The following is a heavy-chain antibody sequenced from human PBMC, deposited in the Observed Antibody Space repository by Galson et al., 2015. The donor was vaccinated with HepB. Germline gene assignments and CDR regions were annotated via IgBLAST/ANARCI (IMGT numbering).Heavy chain of an antibody. Sequence: SLRLSCAASGFTFSSYAMHWVRQAPGKGLEWVAVISYDGSNKYYADSVKGRFTISRDNSKNTLYLQMNSLRAEDTAVYYCARDAQVTMVRGVIITYYFDYWGRGTLVTVSS. D-gene: IGHD3-10*01. CDR2: ISYDGSNK. CDR3: ARDAQVTMVRGVIITYYFDY. J-gene: IGHJ4*02. V-gene: IGHV3-30-3*01. CDR1: GFTFSSYA.